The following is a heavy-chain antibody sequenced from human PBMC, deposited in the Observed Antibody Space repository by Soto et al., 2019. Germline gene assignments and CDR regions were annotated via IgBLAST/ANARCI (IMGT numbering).Heavy chain of an antibody. V-gene: IGHV4-39*01. D-gene: IGHD6-13*01. CDR2: IYSTGNT. Sequence: QLQLQESGPGLVKPSETLSLTCTVSGGSISSSSYWGWIRQPPGKGLEWIGSIYSTGNTYYNPSLKSRVSISAAPSKKQFSLKLTSVTAADTSVYYCRRSSRYSTDVWGQGNTVTVSS. CDR3: RRSSRYSTDV. CDR1: GGSISSSSY. J-gene: IGHJ6*02.